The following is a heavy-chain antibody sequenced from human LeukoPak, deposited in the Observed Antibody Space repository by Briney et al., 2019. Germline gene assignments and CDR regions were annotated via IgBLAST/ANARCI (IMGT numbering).Heavy chain of an antibody. CDR1: GFTLSSNY. Sequence: GGSLRLSCAASGFTLSSNYMSWVRQAPGKGLEWVSVIYSGGSTYYADSVKGRFTISRDNSKNTLYLQMNSLRAEDTAVYYCARDRTWAYGSGELDYWGQGTLVTVSS. CDR2: IYSGGST. V-gene: IGHV3-53*01. D-gene: IGHD3-10*01. CDR3: ARDRTWAYGSGELDY. J-gene: IGHJ4*02.